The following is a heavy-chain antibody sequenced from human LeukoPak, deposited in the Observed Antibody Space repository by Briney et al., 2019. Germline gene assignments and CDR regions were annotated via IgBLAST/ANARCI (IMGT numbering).Heavy chain of an antibody. J-gene: IGHJ5*02. D-gene: IGHD1-26*01. CDR2: IYHSGST. CDR1: GGSISSSNW. Sequence: PSGTLSLTCAVSGGSISSSNWWSWVRQPPGQGLEWIGEIYHSGSTNYNPSLKSRVTISVDKSKNQFSLKLSSVTAADTAVYYCARSGSGSYFRFRNWFDPWGQGTLVTVSS. V-gene: IGHV4-4*02. CDR3: ARSGSGSYFRFRNWFDP.